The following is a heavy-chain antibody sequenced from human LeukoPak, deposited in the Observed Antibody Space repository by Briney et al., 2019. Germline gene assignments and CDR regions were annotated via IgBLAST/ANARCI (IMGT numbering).Heavy chain of an antibody. CDR1: GGTFSSYA. CDR3: ASPPRHYSNLYYFDY. J-gene: IGHJ4*02. CDR2: IIPIFGTA. Sequence: GASVKVSCKASGGTFSSYAISWVRQAPGQGLEWMGGIIPIFGTANYAQKFQGRVTITTDESTSTAYMELSSLRSEDTAVYYCASPPRHYSNLYYFDYWGQGTLVTVSS. V-gene: IGHV1-69*05. D-gene: IGHD4-11*01.